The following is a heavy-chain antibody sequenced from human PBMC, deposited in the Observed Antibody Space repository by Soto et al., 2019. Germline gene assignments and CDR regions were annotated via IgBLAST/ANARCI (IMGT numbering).Heavy chain of an antibody. V-gene: IGHV4-61*01. J-gene: IGHJ3*02. D-gene: IGHD2-15*01. Sequence: QVQLQESGPGLVKPSETLSLTCTVSGGSVSSGSYYWSWILQPPGKGLEWIGYIYYSGSTNYNPSLKSRVAISVDTSKNQFSLKLSCVAAADTAVYYCARDYWASSPAFDIWGQGTMVTVSS. CDR2: IYYSGST. CDR3: ARDYWASSPAFDI. CDR1: GGSVSSGSYY.